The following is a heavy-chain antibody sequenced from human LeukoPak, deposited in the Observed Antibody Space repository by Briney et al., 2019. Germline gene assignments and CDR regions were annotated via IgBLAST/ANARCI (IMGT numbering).Heavy chain of an antibody. CDR3: AKGEMATIGPAFDI. D-gene: IGHD5-24*01. CDR2: ISYDGSNK. J-gene: IGHJ3*02. CDR1: GFTFSSYG. V-gene: IGHV3-30*18. Sequence: QPGRSLRLSCAASGFTFSSYGMHWVRQAPGKGLEWVAVISYDGSNKYYADSVKGRFTISRDNSKNTLYLQMNSLRAEDTAVYYCAKGEMATIGPAFDIWGQGTMVTVSS.